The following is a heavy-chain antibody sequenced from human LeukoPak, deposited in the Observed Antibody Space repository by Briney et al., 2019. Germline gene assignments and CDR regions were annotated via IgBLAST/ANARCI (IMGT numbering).Heavy chain of an antibody. D-gene: IGHD3-22*01. CDR1: GGSFSGYY. V-gene: IGHV4-34*01. CDR3: ARSPPYYYDSSGYDY. CDR2: INHSGST. J-gene: IGHJ4*02. Sequence: PSETLFLTCAVYGGSFSGYYWSWIRQPPGKGLEWIGEINHSGSTNYNPSLKSRVTISVDTSKNQFSLKLSSVTAADTAVYYCARSPPYYYDSSGYDYWGQGTLVTVSS.